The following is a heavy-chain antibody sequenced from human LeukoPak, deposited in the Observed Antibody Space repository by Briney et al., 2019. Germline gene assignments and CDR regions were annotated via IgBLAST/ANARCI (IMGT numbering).Heavy chain of an antibody. Sequence: VASVKVSCTASGGTFSSYAISWVRQAPGQGLEWMGGIIPIFGTANYAQKFQGRVTITADESTSTAYMELSSLRSEDTAVYYCAREQYCSSTSCYTGGYYYYGMDVWGQGTTVTVSS. CDR1: GGTFSSYA. J-gene: IGHJ6*02. CDR3: AREQYCSSTSCYTGGYYYYGMDV. CDR2: IIPIFGTA. D-gene: IGHD2-2*02. V-gene: IGHV1-69*13.